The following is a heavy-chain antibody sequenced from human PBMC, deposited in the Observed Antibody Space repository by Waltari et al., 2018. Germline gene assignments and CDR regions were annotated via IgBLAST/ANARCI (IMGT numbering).Heavy chain of an antibody. CDR3: ARQVAPGHSTSWYFDS. CDR1: GGSISSNGYA. J-gene: IGHJ4*02. Sequence: QVQLQESGPGLVRPSESLSLACGVSGGSISSNGYAWAWVRQPPGKGLGWIASGSYSATSSYHPALSSRLSAFVDTSKTQVSRRLSSVTAADTARYFCARQVAPGHSTSWYFDSWGRGTLVTVFS. V-gene: IGHV4-39*01. D-gene: IGHD6-13*01. CDR2: GSYSATS.